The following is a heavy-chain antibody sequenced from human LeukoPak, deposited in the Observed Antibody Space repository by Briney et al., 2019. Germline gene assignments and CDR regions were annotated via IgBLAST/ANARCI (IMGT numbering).Heavy chain of an antibody. V-gene: IGHV3-7*03. CDR1: GFMFSSNR. CDR3: AKEGRSLQTY. J-gene: IGHJ4*02. Sequence: GGSLRLSCAASGFMFSSNRMSWVRLAPGKGLEWVANIKEDGTETYYVDSVKGRLTISRDNAKNSLYLQMNSLRVEDTAVYYCAKEGRSLQTYWGQGTLVTVSS. D-gene: IGHD5-24*01. CDR2: IKEDGTET.